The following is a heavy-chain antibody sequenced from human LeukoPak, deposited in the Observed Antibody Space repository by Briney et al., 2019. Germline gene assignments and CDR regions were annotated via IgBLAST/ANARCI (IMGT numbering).Heavy chain of an antibody. D-gene: IGHD3-22*01. J-gene: IGHJ4*02. CDR1: GFTFISYW. V-gene: IGHV3-74*01. CDR3: ARGHHYYDSSAYYY. Sequence: GGSLRLSRAASGFTFISYWMHWVRHAPGKGLVWVSRFNSDGSTTSYAAPVKGRFTISRDTAKNTLYQQMNSLRAEDTAVYYCARGHHYYDSSAYYYWGQGTLVTVSS. CDR2: FNSDGSTT.